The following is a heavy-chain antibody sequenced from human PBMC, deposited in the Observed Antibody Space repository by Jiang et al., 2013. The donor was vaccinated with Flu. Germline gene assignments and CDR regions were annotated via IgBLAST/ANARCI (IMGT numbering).Heavy chain of an antibody. Sequence: QLVESGGGLVQPGGSLRLSCAASGFTVSSNYMSWVRQAPGKGLEWVSVIYSGGSTYYADSVKGRFTISRDNSKNTLYLQMNSLRAEDTAVYYCARDVNHDSSGYFNWFDPWGQGTLVTVSS. D-gene: IGHD3-22*01. J-gene: IGHJ5*02. CDR2: IYSGGST. CDR3: ARDVNHDSSGYFNWFDP. CDR1: GFTVSSNY. V-gene: IGHV3-66*01.